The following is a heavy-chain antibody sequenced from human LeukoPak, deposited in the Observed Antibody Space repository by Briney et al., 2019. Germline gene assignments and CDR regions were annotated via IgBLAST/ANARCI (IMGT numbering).Heavy chain of an antibody. CDR2: IYYSGST. D-gene: IGHD5-18*01. Sequence: SETLSLTCTVSGGSISSYYRSWIRQPPGKGLEWIGYIYYSGSTNYNPSLKSRVTISVDTSKNQFSLKLSSVTAADTAVYYCARRAPYSYEWSTLDYWGQGTLVTVSS. CDR3: ARRAPYSYEWSTLDY. CDR1: GGSISSYY. V-gene: IGHV4-59*08. J-gene: IGHJ4*02.